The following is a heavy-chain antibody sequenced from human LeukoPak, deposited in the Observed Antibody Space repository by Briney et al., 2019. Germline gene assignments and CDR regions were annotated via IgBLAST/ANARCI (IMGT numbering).Heavy chain of an antibody. D-gene: IGHD6-13*01. Sequence: SETLSLTCTVSGGSISSYYWSSIRQPAGKGLEWIGRIYTSGSTNYNPSLKSRVTMSVDTSKNQFSLKLSSVTAADTAVYYCARGIAAAAEWEPLDYWGQGTLVTVSS. V-gene: IGHV4-4*07. J-gene: IGHJ4*02. CDR3: ARGIAAAAEWEPLDY. CDR1: GGSISSYY. CDR2: IYTSGST.